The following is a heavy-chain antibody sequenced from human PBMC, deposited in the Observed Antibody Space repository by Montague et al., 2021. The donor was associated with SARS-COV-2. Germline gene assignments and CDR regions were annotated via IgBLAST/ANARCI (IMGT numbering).Heavy chain of an antibody. D-gene: IGHD5-24*01. CDR2: IDWDDDK. CDR3: ARTDGFNLLGFAS. Sequence: PALVKPTQTLTLTCTFSGFSLTTGGMYVSWIRQPPGKALEWLARIDWDDDKYYSASLKTRLTISKDTSKNRVVLTMTDLDPLDTGTYYCARTDGFNLLGFASWGQGTLVAVSS. J-gene: IGHJ4*02. V-gene: IGHV2-70*11. CDR1: GFSLTTGGMY.